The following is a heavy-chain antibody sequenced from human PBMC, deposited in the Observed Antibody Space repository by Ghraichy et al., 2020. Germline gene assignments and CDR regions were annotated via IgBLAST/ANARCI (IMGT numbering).Heavy chain of an antibody. Sequence: GGSLRHSCAASGFTFSSYSMNWVRQAPGKGLEWVSSISISSSYIYYADSVKGRFTISRDNAKNSLYLQMNSLRAEDTAVYYCARWRYSSGWYEDWYFDLWGRGTLVTVSS. CDR2: ISISSSYI. V-gene: IGHV3-21*01. CDR1: GFTFSSYS. J-gene: IGHJ2*01. D-gene: IGHD6-19*01. CDR3: ARWRYSSGWYEDWYFDL.